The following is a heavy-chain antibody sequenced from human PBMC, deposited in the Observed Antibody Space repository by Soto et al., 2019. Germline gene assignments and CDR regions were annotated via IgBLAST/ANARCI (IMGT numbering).Heavy chain of an antibody. CDR3: AKKKVPIDY. V-gene: IGHV3-23*01. J-gene: IGHJ4*02. CDR2: ISGSGGST. Sequence: GGSLRLSCAASGFTFSNYAISWVRQAPGKGLEWVSAISGSGGSTYYADSVKGRFTISRDNSKNTLYLQMNSLRAEDTAVYYSAKKKVPIDYWGQGTLVTVSS. CDR1: GFTFSNYA.